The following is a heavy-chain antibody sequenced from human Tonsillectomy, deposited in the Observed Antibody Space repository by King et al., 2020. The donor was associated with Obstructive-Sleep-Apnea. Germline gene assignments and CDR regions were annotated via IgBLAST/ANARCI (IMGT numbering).Heavy chain of an antibody. D-gene: IGHD3-22*01. CDR2: IRYDGNNK. CDR3: AKDRYDSSGYYYVPWFDP. V-gene: IGHV3-30*02. Sequence: VQLVESGGGVVQPGGSLRLSCAASGFTFSSYGMHLVRQAPGKGLEWVAFIRYDGNNKYYADSVKGRFTISRDNSKNTLYLQMNSLRAEDTAVYYCAKDRYDSSGYYYVPWFDPWGQGTLVTVSS. CDR1: GFTFSSYG. J-gene: IGHJ5*02.